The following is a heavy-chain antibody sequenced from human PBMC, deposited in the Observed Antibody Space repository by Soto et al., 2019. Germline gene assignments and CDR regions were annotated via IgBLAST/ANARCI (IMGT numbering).Heavy chain of an antibody. J-gene: IGHJ6*02. Sequence: GGYLRLSCAASGFTFSSYAMSWVRQAPGKELEWVSALSGSGGSTYYADSVKGRFSISRDNSKNTLYLQMNSLRAEDTAVYYCAKSISGVIRAHYYGMDVWGQGTTVTVSS. CDR1: GFTFSSYA. V-gene: IGHV3-23*01. CDR2: LSGSGGST. CDR3: AKSISGVIRAHYYGMDV. D-gene: IGHD3-16*02.